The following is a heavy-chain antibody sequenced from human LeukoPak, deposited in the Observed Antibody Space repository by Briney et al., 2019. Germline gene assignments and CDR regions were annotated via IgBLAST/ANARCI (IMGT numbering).Heavy chain of an antibody. Sequence: PGGSLRLSCAASGFTFSSYGMHWVRQAPGKGLEWGAVISYDGSNKYYADSVKGRFTISRDNSKNTLYLQMNSLRAEDTAVYYCAKGQEGGKVVVIRADLFDYWGQGTLVTVSS. V-gene: IGHV3-30*18. J-gene: IGHJ4*02. CDR3: AKGQEGGKVVVIRADLFDY. CDR1: GFTFSSYG. CDR2: ISYDGSNK. D-gene: IGHD3-22*01.